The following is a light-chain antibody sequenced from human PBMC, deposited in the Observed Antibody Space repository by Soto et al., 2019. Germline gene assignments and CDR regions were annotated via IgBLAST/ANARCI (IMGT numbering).Light chain of an antibody. CDR2: DAS. Sequence: EIQMTQSPSTLSASVGDRVTITCRASQGISNNLNWFQQKPGKAPKLLMYDASNLATGVPSRFSGSGSGTDFTFTISSLQPEDIATYFCQQYEKFPFTFGGGTKVDIK. CDR3: QQYEKFPFT. J-gene: IGKJ4*01. V-gene: IGKV1-33*01. CDR1: QGISNN.